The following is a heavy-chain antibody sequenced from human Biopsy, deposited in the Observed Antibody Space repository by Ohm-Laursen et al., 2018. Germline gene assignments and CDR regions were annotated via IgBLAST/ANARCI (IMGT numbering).Heavy chain of an antibody. CDR1: GFNFDDFA. D-gene: IGHD5-24*01. CDR3: AKGQAPDGYNYAFDI. J-gene: IGHJ3*02. V-gene: IGHV3-9*01. Sequence: SLRLSCAASGFNFDDFAMHWVRQTPGKGMEWVSGISWNSGRIAYADSVKGRFTISRDNAKNSLYLQMNSLRAEDTALYYCAKGQAPDGYNYAFDIWGQGTMLTVSS. CDR2: ISWNSGRI.